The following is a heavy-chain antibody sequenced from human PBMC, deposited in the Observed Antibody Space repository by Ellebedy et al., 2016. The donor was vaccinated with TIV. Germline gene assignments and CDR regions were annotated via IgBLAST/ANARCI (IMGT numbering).Heavy chain of an antibody. CDR1: GFTFSSYG. CDR2: ISDDGSDK. D-gene: IGHD4-11*01. J-gene: IGHJ4*02. Sequence: GESLKISCGASGFTFSSYGLHWVRQAPGKGLEWVAVISDDGSDKYYADSVKGRFAISRDNSKNTVYLQMNSLRADDTAVYYCARIYRSYYFDYWGQGTLITVSS. V-gene: IGHV3-30*03. CDR3: ARIYRSYYFDY.